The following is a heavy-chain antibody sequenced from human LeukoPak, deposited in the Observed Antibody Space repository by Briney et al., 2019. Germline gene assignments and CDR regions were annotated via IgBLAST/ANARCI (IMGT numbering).Heavy chain of an antibody. CDR1: GFTFSSYA. Sequence: GGSLRLSCAASGFTFSSYAMHWVRQAPGKGLEYVSAISSNGGSTYYANSVKGRFTISRDNSKNTLYLQMGSLRAEDMAVYYCARDSSGWPRYAFDIWGQGTMDTVSS. V-gene: IGHV3-64*01. CDR3: ARDSSGWPRYAFDI. CDR2: ISSNGGST. D-gene: IGHD6-19*01. J-gene: IGHJ3*02.